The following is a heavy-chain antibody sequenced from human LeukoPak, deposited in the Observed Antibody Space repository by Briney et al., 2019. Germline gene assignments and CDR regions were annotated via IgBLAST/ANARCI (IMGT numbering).Heavy chain of an antibody. CDR1: GYTITGQY. J-gene: IGHJ4*02. Sequence: ASVKLSCKASGYTITGQYMHWVRQAPGQGLEWMGRINADSGDTNYAQKFQGRVTMTRDTSISTAYMELSSLRFDDTAGYYCARGWNSSPRDFWGQGTLVTVSS. D-gene: IGHD1/OR15-1a*01. CDR3: ARGWNSSPRDF. CDR2: INADSGDT. V-gene: IGHV1-2*02.